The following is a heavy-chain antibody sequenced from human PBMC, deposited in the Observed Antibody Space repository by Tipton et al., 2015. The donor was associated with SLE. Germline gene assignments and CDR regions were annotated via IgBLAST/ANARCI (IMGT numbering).Heavy chain of an antibody. D-gene: IGHD1/OR15-1a*01. V-gene: IGHV3-23*01. J-gene: IGHJ4*02. CDR2: ISGGGGST. CDR3: AKFEKTTDFYLDS. CDR1: GFTFSSYA. Sequence: STRRTCATSGFTFSSYALSWVRRAPGKGLEWVSAISGGGGSTYYADFVKGRFSISIDKSKKTLFLQMNSLRVDDTATYYCAKFEKTTDFYLDSWGQGTLVSVSS.